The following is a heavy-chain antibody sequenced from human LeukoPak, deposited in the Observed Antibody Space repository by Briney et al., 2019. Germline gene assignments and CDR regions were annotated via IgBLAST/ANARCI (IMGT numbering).Heavy chain of an antibody. V-gene: IGHV3-23*01. CDR3: APSRKGWFGASTKPPYYFDY. Sequence: GGSLRLSCAASGFTFSSYAMSWVRQAPGKGLEWVSAINGSGGSTYYADSVKGRFTISRDNSKNTLYLQMNSLRAEDTAVYYCAPSRKGWFGASTKPPYYFDYWGQGTLVTVSS. J-gene: IGHJ4*02. CDR2: INGSGGST. CDR1: GFTFSSYA. D-gene: IGHD3-10*01.